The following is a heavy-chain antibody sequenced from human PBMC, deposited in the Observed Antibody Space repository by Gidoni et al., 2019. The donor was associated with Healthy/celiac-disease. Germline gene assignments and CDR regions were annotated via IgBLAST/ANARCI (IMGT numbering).Heavy chain of an antibody. V-gene: IGHV1-18*01. CDR3: ARISCSSTSCYLVDDAFDI. CDR2: ISAYNGNT. D-gene: IGHD2-2*01. CDR1: GYTFTSYG. J-gene: IGHJ3*02. Sequence: QVQLVQSGAEVKKPGASVQVSCKASGYTFTSYGISWVRQAPGQGLEWMGWISAYNGNTNYAQKLQGRVTMTTDTSTSTAYMELRSLRSDDTAVYYCARISCSSTSCYLVDDAFDIWGQGTMVTVSS.